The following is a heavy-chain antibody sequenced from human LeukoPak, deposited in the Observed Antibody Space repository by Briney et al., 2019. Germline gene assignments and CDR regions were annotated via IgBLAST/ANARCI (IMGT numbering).Heavy chain of an antibody. CDR3: ARRGGVYYDILTGYLRSYAFDI. CDR2: INHSGST. Sequence: SETLSLTCAVYGGSFSGYYWSWIRQPPGKGLEWIGEINHSGSTNYNPSLKSRVTISVDTSKNQFSLKLSSVTAADTAVYYCARRGGVYYDILTGYLRSYAFDIWGQGTMVTVSS. J-gene: IGHJ3*02. CDR1: GGSFSGYY. V-gene: IGHV4-34*01. D-gene: IGHD3-9*01.